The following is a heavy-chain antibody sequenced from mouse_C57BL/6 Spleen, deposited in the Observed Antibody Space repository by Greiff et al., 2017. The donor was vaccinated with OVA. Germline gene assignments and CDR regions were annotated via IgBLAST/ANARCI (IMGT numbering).Heavy chain of an antibody. Sequence: VQLQQSGAELARPGASVTMSCKASGYTFTSYTMHWVKQRPGQGLEWIGYINPSSGYTKYNQTFKDKATLTADKSSSTAYMQLSSLTSEDSAVSYCAYYGSSYGFADWGQGTLVTV. CDR1: GYTFTSYT. D-gene: IGHD1-1*01. CDR2: INPSSGYT. CDR3: AYYGSSYGFAD. V-gene: IGHV1-4*01. J-gene: IGHJ3*01.